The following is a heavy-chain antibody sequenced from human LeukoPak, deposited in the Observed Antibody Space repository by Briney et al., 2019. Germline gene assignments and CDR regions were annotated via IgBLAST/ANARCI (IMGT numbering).Heavy chain of an antibody. CDR2: ITSSSRTI. V-gene: IGHV3-48*02. CDR1: AFTSNTYS. J-gene: IGHJ4*02. CDR3: ARESEYSPFDY. D-gene: IGHD6-6*01. Sequence: PGGSLTLSCAAAAFTSNTYSMNWVRHPPGKELEWVSYITSSSRTIYYADSVKGRFTISRDNAKNSLYLQMNSLRDEDTAVYYCARESEYSPFDYWGQGTLVTVSS.